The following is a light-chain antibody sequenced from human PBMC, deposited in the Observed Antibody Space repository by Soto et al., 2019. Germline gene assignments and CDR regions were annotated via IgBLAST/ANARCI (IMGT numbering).Light chain of an antibody. J-gene: IGLJ2*01. V-gene: IGLV2-14*01. Sequence: QSALTQPTSVSGSPGQSITISCTGTSSDVGGYNYVSWYQQHPGIAPKLMIYDVSNRPSGVSNRFSGSKSGNTASLTISGIQAEDEADYYCSSYTSSSVVFGGGTQLTVL. CDR3: SSYTSSSVV. CDR1: SSDVGGYNY. CDR2: DVS.